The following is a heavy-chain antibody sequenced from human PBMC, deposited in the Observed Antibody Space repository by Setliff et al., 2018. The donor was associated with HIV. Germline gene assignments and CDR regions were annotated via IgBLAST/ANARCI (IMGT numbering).Heavy chain of an antibody. CDR3: ARMLWRWGNWFDP. Sequence: SETLSLTCAVSGYSISSGYYWGWIRQPPGKGLEWIGSIYHSGSTYYNPSLKSRVTISVDTSKNQFSLKLSSVTATDTAVYYCARMLWRWGNWFDPWGQGTLVTVSP. D-gene: IGHD3-16*01. CDR2: IYHSGST. CDR1: GYSISSGYY. J-gene: IGHJ5*02. V-gene: IGHV4-38-2*01.